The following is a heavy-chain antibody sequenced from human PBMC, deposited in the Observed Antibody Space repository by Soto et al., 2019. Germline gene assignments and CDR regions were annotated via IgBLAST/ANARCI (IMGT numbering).Heavy chain of an antibody. CDR1: GFTFSSYA. CDR3: ARTYYDFWSGYPQGYFDY. Sequence: EVQLVESGEGLAQPGGSLRLSCAASGFTFSSYAMHWVRQAPGKGLEYVSAISSNGGSTYYADSVKGRFTISRDNSKNTVYLQMGSLRAEDMAVYYCARTYYDFWSGYPQGYFDYWGQGTLVTVSS. CDR2: ISSNGGST. V-gene: IGHV3-64*02. D-gene: IGHD3-3*01. J-gene: IGHJ4*02.